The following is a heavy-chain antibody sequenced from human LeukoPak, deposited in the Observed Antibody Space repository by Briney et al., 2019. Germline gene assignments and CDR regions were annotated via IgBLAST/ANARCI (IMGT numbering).Heavy chain of an antibody. CDR3: ARDHSSGWYRGAFDI. J-gene: IGHJ3*02. Sequence: SETLSLTCTVSGGSISSYYWSWLRQPPGKGLEGIGYIYYGESTNYNPSLKSRVTISVDTSKNQSSLKLSSVTAADTAMYYCARDHSSGWYRGAFDIWGQGTRLTVSS. CDR2: IYYGEST. D-gene: IGHD6-19*01. CDR1: GGSISSYY. V-gene: IGHV4-59*01.